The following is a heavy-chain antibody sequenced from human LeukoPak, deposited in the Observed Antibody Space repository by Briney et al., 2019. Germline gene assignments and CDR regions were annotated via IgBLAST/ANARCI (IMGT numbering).Heavy chain of an antibody. J-gene: IGHJ4*02. CDR1: GYSISSGYY. D-gene: IGHD2-21*01. CDR3: ARGDIPDF. CDR2: IFHSGKT. Sequence: SETLSLTCGVSGYSISSGYYWGWSRPSPGKGLGWSGSIFHSGKTYYNLSLKSRVTISVDTSKNQFSLKLTSVTAADTAVYYCARGDIPDFWGQGTLVTVSS. V-gene: IGHV4-38-2*01.